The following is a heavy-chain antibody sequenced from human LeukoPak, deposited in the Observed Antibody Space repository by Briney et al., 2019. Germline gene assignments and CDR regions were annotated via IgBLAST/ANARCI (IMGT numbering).Heavy chain of an antibody. V-gene: IGHV4-34*01. CDR1: GGSFSGYY. D-gene: IGHD6-13*01. CDR3: AXPXXXXXXXXSSWEAVXXXXXYMXV. Sequence: SETLSLTCAVYGGSFSGYYWSWISQPPGKGLEWIXEXXXSGXXXYXXSLKSRVTISVDTSKNQFSLKLSSLTAADTAVYYWAXPXXXXXXXXSSWEAVXXXXXYMXVWGKGTTVTVSS. J-gene: IGHJ6*03. CDR2: XXXSGXX.